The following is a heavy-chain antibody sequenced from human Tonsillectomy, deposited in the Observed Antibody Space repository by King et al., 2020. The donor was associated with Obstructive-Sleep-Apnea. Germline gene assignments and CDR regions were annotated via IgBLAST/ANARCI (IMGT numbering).Heavy chain of an antibody. D-gene: IGHD7-27*01. V-gene: IGHV2-70*11. CDR1: GFSLSTSGMC. CDR2: IDWDDDK. Sequence: TLKESGPALVKPTQTLTLTCTFSGFSLSTSGMCVSWIRQPPGKALEWLARIDWDDDKYYSTSLRTRLTISKDTSKNQVVLTMTNMDPVDTATYYCALMRVQNGLGGMDVWGQGTTVTVPS. J-gene: IGHJ6*02. CDR3: ALMRVQNGLGGMDV.